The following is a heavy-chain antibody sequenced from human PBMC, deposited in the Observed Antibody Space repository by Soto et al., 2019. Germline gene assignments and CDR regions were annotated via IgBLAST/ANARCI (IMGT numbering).Heavy chain of an antibody. V-gene: IGHV5-10-1*04. Sequence: GASLKITGKGCGYSSAGYWITWVRQKPGKGLEWVARIYPSYSQTYYGPSVLGQVTISGDKSLNIAYLQWTSLRASDTAMYYCARVRILSGLFRSFDYWGQGTQVTVSS. D-gene: IGHD3-10*01. CDR2: IYPSYSQT. CDR1: GYSSAGYW. CDR3: ARVRILSGLFRSFDY. J-gene: IGHJ4*02.